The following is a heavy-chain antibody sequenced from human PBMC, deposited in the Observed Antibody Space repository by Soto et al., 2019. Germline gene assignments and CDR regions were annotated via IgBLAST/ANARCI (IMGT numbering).Heavy chain of an antibody. CDR1: GGSITSCDYY. CDR3: ARTGREVAFNI. Sequence: QVQLRESGPGLVRPSQTLSLTCTVTGGSITSCDYYWSWIRPSPGKGLEWIGYKYHSGSPYYNPSLRRRVTLSVDTSRDQCSLALTSLTSANTAVYYCARTGREVAFNIWAQRTMVTVSS. D-gene: IGHD3-10*01. V-gene: IGHV4-30-4*01. J-gene: IGHJ3*02. CDR2: KYHSGSP.